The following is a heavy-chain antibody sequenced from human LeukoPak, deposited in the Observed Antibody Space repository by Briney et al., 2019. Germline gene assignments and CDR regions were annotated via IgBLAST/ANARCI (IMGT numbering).Heavy chain of an antibody. J-gene: IGHJ4*02. Sequence: GGSLRLSCAASGFTFSSYWMNWVRQAPGKGLVWVSRIASDGSSTTYADSVKGRFSISGDNAKNTLYLQMNSLRVEDTAVYYCARGRPHGNDYWGQGTLVTVSS. CDR2: IASDGSST. CDR3: ARGRPHGNDY. V-gene: IGHV3-74*01. CDR1: GFTFSSYW. D-gene: IGHD4-23*01.